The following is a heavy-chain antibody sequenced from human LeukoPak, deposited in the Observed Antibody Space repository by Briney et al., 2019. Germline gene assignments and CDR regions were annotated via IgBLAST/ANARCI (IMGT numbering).Heavy chain of an antibody. CDR1: GFTLSSYW. V-gene: IGHV3-7*01. CDR3: ARDSNSYGSGATIDY. D-gene: IGHD3-10*01. CDR2: IKQDGSEK. Sequence: GGSLRLPCAASGFTLSSYWMSWVRQAPGKGLEWVANIKQDGSEKYYVDSVKGRFTISRDNSKNTLYLQMSSLRAEDTAVYYCARDSNSYGSGATIDYWGQGTLVTVSS. J-gene: IGHJ4*02.